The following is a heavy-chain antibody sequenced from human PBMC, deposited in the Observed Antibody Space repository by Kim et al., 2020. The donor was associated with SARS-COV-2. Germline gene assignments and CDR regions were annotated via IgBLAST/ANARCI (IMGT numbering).Heavy chain of an antibody. J-gene: IGHJ4*02. V-gene: IGHV3-30*04. CDR2: ISYDGSNK. CDR1: GFTFSSYA. Sequence: GGSLRLSCAASGFTFSSYAMHWVRQAPGKGLEWVAVISYDGSNKYYADSVKGRFTISRDNSKNTLYLQMNSLRAEDTAVYYCARGVNYDILTGILDYWGQGTLVTVSS. CDR3: ARGVNYDILTGILDY. D-gene: IGHD3-9*01.